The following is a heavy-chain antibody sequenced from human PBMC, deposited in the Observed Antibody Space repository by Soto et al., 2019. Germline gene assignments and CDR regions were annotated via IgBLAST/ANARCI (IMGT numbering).Heavy chain of an antibody. Sequence: PSETLSLTCTVSGGSISSSSYYWGWIRQPPGKGLEWIGSIYYSGSTYYNPSLKSRVTISVDTSKNQFSLKLSSVTAADTAVYYCASCREVVRGVIISWFDPWGQGTLVTVSS. CDR3: ASCREVVRGVIISWFDP. D-gene: IGHD3-10*01. V-gene: IGHV4-39*01. CDR2: IYYSGST. CDR1: GGSISSSSYY. J-gene: IGHJ5*02.